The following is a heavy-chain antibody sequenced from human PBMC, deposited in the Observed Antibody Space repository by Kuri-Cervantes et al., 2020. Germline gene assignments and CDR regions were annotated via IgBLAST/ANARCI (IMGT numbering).Heavy chain of an antibody. D-gene: IGHD2/OR15-2a*01. CDR3: AKGVLPLGGFDY. Sequence: SLKISCASSGFTFDDYAMHWVRQAPGKGLEWVSGISWNSGSIGYADSVRGRFTISRDNSKNTLYLQMNSLRAEDTAVYYCAKGVLPLGGFDYWGLGTLVTVSS. CDR1: GFTFDDYA. CDR2: ISWNSGSI. J-gene: IGHJ4*02. V-gene: IGHV3-9*01.